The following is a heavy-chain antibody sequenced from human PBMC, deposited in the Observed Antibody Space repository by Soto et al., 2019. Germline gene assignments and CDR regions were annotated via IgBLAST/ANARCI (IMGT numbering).Heavy chain of an antibody. Sequence: ASVKVSCKASGYTFTSYGISWVRQAPGQGLEWMGWISAYNGNTNYAQKLQGRVTMTTDTSTSTAYMELRSLRSDDTAVYYCGRDSVYYGSGSYYNYWGQGTLVTVSS. CDR1: GYTFTSYG. D-gene: IGHD3-10*01. CDR3: GRDSVYYGSGSYYNY. J-gene: IGHJ4*02. CDR2: ISAYNGNT. V-gene: IGHV1-18*01.